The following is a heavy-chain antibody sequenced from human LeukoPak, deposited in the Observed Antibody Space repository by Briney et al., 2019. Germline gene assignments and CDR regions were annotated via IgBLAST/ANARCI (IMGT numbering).Heavy chain of an antibody. CDR2: INPNSGGT. Sequence: ASVKVSCKASGYTFTGYYMHWVRQAPGQGLEWMGWINPNSGGTNYAQKFQGWVTMTRDTSISTAYMELSRLRSDDTAVYYCARCDGFGEGPFDIWGQGTMVTVSS. V-gene: IGHV1-2*04. D-gene: IGHD3-10*01. J-gene: IGHJ3*02. CDR3: ARCDGFGEGPFDI. CDR1: GYTFTGYY.